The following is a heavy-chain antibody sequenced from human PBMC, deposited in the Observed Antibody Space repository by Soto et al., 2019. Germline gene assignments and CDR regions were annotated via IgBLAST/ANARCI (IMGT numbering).Heavy chain of an antibody. CDR2: IIPIFGTA. J-gene: IGHJ3*02. CDR3: AGAFAGTVNAFDI. CDR1: GGTFSSYA. D-gene: IGHD6-13*01. Sequence: QVQLVQSGAEVKKPGSSVKVSCKASGGTFSSYAISWVRQAPGQGLEWMGGIIPIFGTAHYAQKFQGRVTITAPESTSTAYMELSIMRSEDTAVYYCAGAFAGTVNAFDIWGQGTMFTVSS. V-gene: IGHV1-69*12.